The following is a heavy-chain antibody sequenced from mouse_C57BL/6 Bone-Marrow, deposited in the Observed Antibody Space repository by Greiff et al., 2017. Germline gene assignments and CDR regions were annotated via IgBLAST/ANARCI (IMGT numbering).Heavy chain of an antibody. D-gene: IGHD1-1*01. Sequence: VQLKQSGAELVKPGASVKLSCTASGFNIKDYNMHWVKQRTEQGLEWIGRIDPEDGETKYDPKFQGKATITADTSSNTAYLQLSSLTSEDTAVYYCARVLLRYFNVWGTGTTVTVSS. CDR2: IDPEDGET. CDR3: ARVLLRYFNV. CDR1: GFNIKDYN. V-gene: IGHV14-2*01. J-gene: IGHJ1*03.